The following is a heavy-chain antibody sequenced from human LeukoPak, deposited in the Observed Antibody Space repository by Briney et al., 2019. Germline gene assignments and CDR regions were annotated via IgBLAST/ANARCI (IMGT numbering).Heavy chain of an antibody. D-gene: IGHD2-2*01. Sequence: GGSLRLSCAASGFTFSSYWMSWVRQAPGKGLEWVANIKQDGSEKYYVDSVKGRFTISRDNAKNSLYLQMNSLRAEDTAVYYCARSGYCSSTSCPYGMDVWGQGTTVTVSS. CDR3: ARSGYCSSTSCPYGMDV. J-gene: IGHJ6*02. CDR1: GFTFSSYW. CDR2: IKQDGSEK. V-gene: IGHV3-7*01.